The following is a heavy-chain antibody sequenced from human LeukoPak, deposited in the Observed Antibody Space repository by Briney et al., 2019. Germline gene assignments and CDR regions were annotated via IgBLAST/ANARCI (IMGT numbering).Heavy chain of an antibody. CDR1: GFTFSSYA. CDR2: ISGSGGST. CDR3: ARDRIAAGGDY. D-gene: IGHD6-13*01. J-gene: IGHJ4*02. Sequence: GSLRLSCAASGFTFSSYAMSWVRQAPGKGLEWVSAISGSGGSTYYADSVKGRFTISRDNAKNSLYLQMNSLRAEDTAVYYCARDRIAAGGDYWGQGTLVTVSS. V-gene: IGHV3-23*01.